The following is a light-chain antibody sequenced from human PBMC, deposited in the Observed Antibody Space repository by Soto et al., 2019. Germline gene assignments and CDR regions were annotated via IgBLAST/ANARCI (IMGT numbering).Light chain of an antibody. Sequence: SYELTQPPSVSLAPGETARLTCGGNNIGGKSVHWYQRKPGQAPVVVIHHDSDRPSGIPERFSGSNSGNTATLTISRVEAGDEADYDCQVWDSGNHIPVFGGGTKLTVL. CDR2: HDS. J-gene: IGLJ2*01. V-gene: IGLV3-21*04. CDR3: QVWDSGNHIPV. CDR1: NIGGKS.